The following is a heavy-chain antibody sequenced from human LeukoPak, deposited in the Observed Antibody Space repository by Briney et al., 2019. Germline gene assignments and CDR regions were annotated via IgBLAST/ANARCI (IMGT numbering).Heavy chain of an antibody. Sequence: GRSLRLSCAASGFTFNDYALHWVRQAPGKGLEWVSGISWNGGTLDYADSVRGRFTISRDNAKNSLYLQIHSLRTEDTALYYFAKNTRGRGPGYFDYWGQGTLVTVSS. J-gene: IGHJ4*02. D-gene: IGHD1-26*01. V-gene: IGHV3-9*01. CDR3: AKNTRGRGPGYFDY. CDR1: GFTFNDYA. CDR2: ISWNGGTL.